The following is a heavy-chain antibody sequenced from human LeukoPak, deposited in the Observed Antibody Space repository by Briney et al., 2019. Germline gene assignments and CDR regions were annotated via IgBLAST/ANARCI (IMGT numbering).Heavy chain of an antibody. CDR1: GFTFSSYA. CDR2: VSGSGGST. V-gene: IGHV3-23*01. CDR3: ARGTWAAFDI. D-gene: IGHD7-27*01. J-gene: IGHJ3*02. Sequence: GGSLRLSCAASGFTFSSYAMSWVRQAPGKGLEWVSAVSGSGGSTYYADSVKGRFTISRDNAKNSLYLQMDTLRAEDTAVYYCARGTWAAFDIWGQGTMVTVSS.